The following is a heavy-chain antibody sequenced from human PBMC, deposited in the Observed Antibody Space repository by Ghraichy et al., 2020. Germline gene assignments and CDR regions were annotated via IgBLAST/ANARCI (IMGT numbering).Heavy chain of an antibody. CDR1: GFTFNTYA. J-gene: IGHJ4*02. V-gene: IGHV3-30-3*01. Sequence: GGSLRLSCAASGFTFNTYAMHWVRQVPGKGLDWVAVISFDGGGYYYADSVKGRFTISRDNSKNTLYLQMNSLRAEDTAVYYCAREVGGFDDSDHGCFDYWGQGTLVTVSS. CDR2: ISFDGGGY. D-gene: IGHD3-10*01. CDR3: AREVGGFDDSDHGCFDY.